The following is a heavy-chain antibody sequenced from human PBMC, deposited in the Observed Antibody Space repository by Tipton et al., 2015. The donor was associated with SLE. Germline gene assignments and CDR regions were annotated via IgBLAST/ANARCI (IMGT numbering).Heavy chain of an antibody. CDR1: GFTFSDYY. V-gene: IGHV3-20*04. CDR3: ARIGPYYYDSSGYFDY. CDR2: INWNGGST. J-gene: IGHJ4*02. Sequence: SLRLSCAASGFTFSDYYMSWIRQAPGKGLEWVSGINWNGGSTGYADSVKGRFTISRDNAKNSLYLQMNSLRAEDTALYYCARIGPYYYDSSGYFDYWGQGTLVTVSS. D-gene: IGHD3-22*01.